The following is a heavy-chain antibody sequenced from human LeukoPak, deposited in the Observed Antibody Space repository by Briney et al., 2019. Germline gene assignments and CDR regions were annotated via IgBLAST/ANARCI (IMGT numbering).Heavy chain of an antibody. J-gene: IGHJ4*02. V-gene: IGHV3-48*03. CDR3: ARTLTGYSSSWYAD. D-gene: IGHD6-13*01. Sequence: GGSLRLSCAASGFTFSSYEMNWVRQAPGKGLEWVSYISSSGSTIYYADSVKGRFTISRDNAKNSLYLQMNSLRAEDTAVYYCARTLTGYSSSWYADWGQGTLVTVSS. CDR2: ISSSGSTI. CDR1: GFTFSSYE.